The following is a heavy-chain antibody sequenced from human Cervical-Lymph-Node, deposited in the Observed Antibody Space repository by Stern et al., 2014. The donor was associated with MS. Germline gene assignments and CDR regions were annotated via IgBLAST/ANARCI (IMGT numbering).Heavy chain of an antibody. CDR3: THSGFLWFGVDY. V-gene: IGHV3-15*01. J-gene: IGHJ4*02. CDR2: IKSTTDGGTT. D-gene: IGHD3-10*01. CDR1: GFTFNNAW. Sequence: EVHLVESGGGLVKPGGSLRLSCAASGFTFNNAWMTWVRQAPGKGLEWVGRIKSTTDGGTTDYAAPVKGRFSISTDDSKNTVYLHMNSLKTEDTAVYYCTHSGFLWFGVDYWGQGTLVTVSS.